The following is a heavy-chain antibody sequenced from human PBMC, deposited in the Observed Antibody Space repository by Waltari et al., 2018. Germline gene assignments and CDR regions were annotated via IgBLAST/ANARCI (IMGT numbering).Heavy chain of an antibody. CDR2: IYYSGST. J-gene: IGHJ5*02. CDR1: GGSISSYY. Sequence: QVQLQESGPGLVKPSETLSLTCTVSGGSISSYYWSWIRQPPGTGLEWIGYIYYSGSTNYNPSLKSRVTISVDTSKNQFSLKLSSVTAADTAVYYCARDRRIGYCSSTSCQGWFDPWGQGTLVTVSS. V-gene: IGHV4-59*01. D-gene: IGHD2-2*01. CDR3: ARDRRIGYCSSTSCQGWFDP.